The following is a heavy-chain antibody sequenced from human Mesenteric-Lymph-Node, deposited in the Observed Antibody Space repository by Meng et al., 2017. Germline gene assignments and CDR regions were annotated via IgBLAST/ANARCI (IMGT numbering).Heavy chain of an antibody. CDR1: GGSVSSGSYY. V-gene: IGHV4-61*01. CDR2: IYYSGST. Sequence: SETLSLTCTVSGGSVSSGSYYWSWIRQPPGKGLEWIGYIYYSGSTNYNPSLKSRVTISVDTSKNQFSLKLSSVTAADTAVYYCARGIIRYFDWLLSYYYYYGMDVWGQGTTVTVSS. D-gene: IGHD3-9*01. CDR3: ARGIIRYFDWLLSYYYYYGMDV. J-gene: IGHJ6*02.